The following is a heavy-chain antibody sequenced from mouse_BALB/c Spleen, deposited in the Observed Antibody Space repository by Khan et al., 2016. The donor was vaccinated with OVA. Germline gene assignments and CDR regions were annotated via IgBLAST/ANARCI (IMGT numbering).Heavy chain of an antibody. J-gene: IGHJ3*01. CDR1: GYTFTSYT. D-gene: IGHD2-10*01. V-gene: IGHV1-4*01. CDR3: TREGPYVGNYGAWFAY. Sequence: QIQLVQSGAELARPGASVKMSCKASGYTFTSYTMHWVKQRPGQGLEWIGYINPSNDYTNYNQKFKDKATLTADKSSSTAYMQLSSLTSEDSAVYYCTREGPYVGNYGAWFAYWGQGTLVTVSA. CDR2: INPSNDYT.